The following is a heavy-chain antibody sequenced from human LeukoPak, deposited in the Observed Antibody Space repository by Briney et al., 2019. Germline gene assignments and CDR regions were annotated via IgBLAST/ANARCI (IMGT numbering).Heavy chain of an antibody. CDR2: ISGSGGST. Sequence: GGSLRLSCAASGFTFSSYAMSWVRQAPGKGLEWVSAISGSGGSTYYADSVKGRFTISRDNSKNTVNLQMNSLRAEDTAVYYCARHCYDSTGYYPCWIYWGQGTLVSVSS. CDR1: GFTFSSYA. D-gene: IGHD3-22*01. V-gene: IGHV3-23*01. CDR3: ARHCYDSTGYYPCWIY. J-gene: IGHJ4*02.